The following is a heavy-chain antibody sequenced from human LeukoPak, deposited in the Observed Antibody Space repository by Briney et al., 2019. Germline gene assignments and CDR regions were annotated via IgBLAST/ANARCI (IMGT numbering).Heavy chain of an antibody. V-gene: IGHV3-74*01. J-gene: IGHJ6*03. CDR3: VRVALEYYDILTGHYPNYYYYYMDV. CDR1: GFTFSSYW. D-gene: IGHD3-9*01. Sequence: GGSLRLSCAASGFTFSSYWMHWVRQAPGKGLVWVSRINSDGSSTSYADSVKGRFTISRDNAKNTLYLQMNSLRAEDTAVYYCVRVALEYYDILTGHYPNYYYYYMDVWGKGTTVTVSS. CDR2: INSDGSST.